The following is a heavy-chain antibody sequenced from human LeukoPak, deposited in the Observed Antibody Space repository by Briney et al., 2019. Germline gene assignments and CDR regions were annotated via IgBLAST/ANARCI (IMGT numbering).Heavy chain of an antibody. Sequence: GGSLRLSCAASGFSFSSYWMTWVRQAPGKGLEWVAHIKQDGSEKYYVDSVKGRFTISRDNAKNSLYVQMNSLRVEDTAVYYCARETNDFWSGRRIDYWGQGTLVTVSS. V-gene: IGHV3-7*01. J-gene: IGHJ4*02. CDR2: IKQDGSEK. D-gene: IGHD3-3*01. CDR1: GFSFSSYW. CDR3: ARETNDFWSGRRIDY.